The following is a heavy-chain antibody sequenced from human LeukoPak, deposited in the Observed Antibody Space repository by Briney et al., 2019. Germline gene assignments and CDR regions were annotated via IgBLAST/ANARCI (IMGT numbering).Heavy chain of an antibody. D-gene: IGHD1-26*01. J-gene: IGHJ4*02. V-gene: IGHV3-21*01. Sequence: KPGGSLRLSCAASGFNFSNYNMNWVRQAPGKGLEWVSSISSSSSYKYFADSVKGRFTISRDNAKNSLYLQMNSLRAEDTAVYYCARGAHEGPIDYWGQGTLVTVSS. CDR3: ARGAHEGPIDY. CDR1: GFNFSNYN. CDR2: ISSSSSYK.